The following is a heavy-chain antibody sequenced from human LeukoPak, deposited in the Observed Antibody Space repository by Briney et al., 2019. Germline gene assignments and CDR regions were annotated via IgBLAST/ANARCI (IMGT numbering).Heavy chain of an antibody. V-gene: IGHV3-21*01. CDR3: ARDTFYYDSSGLDY. D-gene: IGHD3-22*01. CDR1: GFTFSSYS. Sequence: PGGSLRLSCAASGFTFSSYSMNWVRQAPGKGLEWVSSISSSTSYIYYADSVKGRFTISRDNAKNSLYLQMNSLRAEDTAVYYCARDTFYYDSSGLDYWGQGTLVTVST. J-gene: IGHJ4*02. CDR2: ISSSTSYI.